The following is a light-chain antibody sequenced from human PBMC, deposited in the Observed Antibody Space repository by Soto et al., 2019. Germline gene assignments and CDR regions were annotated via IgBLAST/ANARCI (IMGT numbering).Light chain of an antibody. CDR3: SSYTTSSTHVA. J-gene: IGLJ2*01. Sequence: QSALTQPASVSGSPGQSITISCTGSSSDVGGYNFVSWYQQYPGKAPKLMIYGVTNRPSGVSDRFSGSKSGNTASLTISGLQAEDEADYYCSSYTTSSTHVAFGGGTKLTVL. CDR2: GVT. V-gene: IGLV2-14*01. CDR1: SSDVGGYNF.